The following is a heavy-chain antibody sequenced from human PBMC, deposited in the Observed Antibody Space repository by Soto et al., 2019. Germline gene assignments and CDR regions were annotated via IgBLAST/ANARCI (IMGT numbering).Heavy chain of an antibody. V-gene: IGHV4-30-4*01. CDR3: GTMPIVVEPAPMDV. D-gene: IGHD2-2*01. J-gene: IGHJ6*02. CDR2: IYYSGST. CDR1: GGSISSGDYY. Sequence: TLSVTCTVSGGSISSGDYYWSWIRQPPGKGLEWIGYIYYSGSTSYNASLKSRTSISADPSNNQFSLKLHSLTAADTAVYFCGTMPIVVEPAPMDVWGPGTSVTVSS.